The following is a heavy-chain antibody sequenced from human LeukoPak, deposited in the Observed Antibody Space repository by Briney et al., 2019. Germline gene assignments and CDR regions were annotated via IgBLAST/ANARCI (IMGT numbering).Heavy chain of an antibody. CDR2: IYSGGST. V-gene: IGHV3-53*01. D-gene: IGHD3-22*01. CDR1: GFTVSSNY. J-gene: IGHJ4*02. CDR3: ARGSSGYDIDY. Sequence: GGSLRLSCAASGFTVSSNYISWVRQAPGKGLEWVSVIYSGGSTYYADSVKGRFTISRDNSKNTLYLQMNSLRAEDTAVYYCARGSSGYDIDYWGQGTLATVSS.